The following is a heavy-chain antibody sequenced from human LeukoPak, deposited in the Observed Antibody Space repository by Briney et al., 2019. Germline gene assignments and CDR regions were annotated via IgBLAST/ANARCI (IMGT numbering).Heavy chain of an antibody. CDR3: AREAVAGNFDY. V-gene: IGHV3-30*04. CDR1: GFTFSSYA. J-gene: IGHJ4*02. Sequence: GGSLRLSCAASGFTFSSYAMHWVRQAPGKGLEWVAVISYDGSNKYYADSVKGRFTISRDNSENTLYLQMNSLRAEDTAVYYCAREAVAGNFDYWGQGTLVTVSS. D-gene: IGHD6-19*01. CDR2: ISYDGSNK.